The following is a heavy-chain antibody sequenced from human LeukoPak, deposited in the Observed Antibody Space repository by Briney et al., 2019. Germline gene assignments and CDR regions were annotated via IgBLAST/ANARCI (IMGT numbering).Heavy chain of an antibody. CDR1: GGSISSGDHY. J-gene: IGHJ4*02. Sequence: SETLSLTCTVSGGSISSGDHYWSWIRQPPGKGLEWIGYIYYSGSTYYIPSLKSRVTISVDTSKNQFSLKLSSMTAADTAVYFCASYSNYYFVYWGQGTLVTVSS. D-gene: IGHD4-11*01. V-gene: IGHV4-30-4*01. CDR2: IYYSGST. CDR3: ASYSNYYFVY.